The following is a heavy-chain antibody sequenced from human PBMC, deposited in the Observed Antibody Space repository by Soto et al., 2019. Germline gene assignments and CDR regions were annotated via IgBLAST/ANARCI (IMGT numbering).Heavy chain of an antibody. CDR3: AKERQPESRWEIDY. CDR2: IYGNGGGT. V-gene: IGHV3-23*01. Sequence: EVQLLESGGGLVQPGGSLRLSCSASGFTFSVYTMNWVRQAPGKGLEWVSGIYGNGGGTFYVDSVKGRFTFSRDNSKNTLSLHMKSMGAPDTAVYYCAKERQPESRWEIDYWCRGSLVTVSS. D-gene: IGHD1-26*01. J-gene: IGHJ4*02. CDR1: GFTFSVYT.